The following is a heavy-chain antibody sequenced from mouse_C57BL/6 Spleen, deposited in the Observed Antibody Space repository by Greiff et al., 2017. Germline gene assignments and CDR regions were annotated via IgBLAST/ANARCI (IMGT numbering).Heavy chain of an antibody. V-gene: IGHV2-4*01. CDR3: AKNWPLSGSRGAMDY. J-gene: IGHJ4*01. CDR2: IWSGGST. CDR1: GFSLTSYG. Sequence: VKLQESGPGLVQPSQSLSITCTVSGFSLTSYGVHWVRQPPGKGLEWLGVIWSGGSTDYNAAFISRLSISKDNSKSQVFFKMNSLQADDTAIYYCAKNWPLSGSRGAMDYWGQGTSVTVSS. D-gene: IGHD1-1*01.